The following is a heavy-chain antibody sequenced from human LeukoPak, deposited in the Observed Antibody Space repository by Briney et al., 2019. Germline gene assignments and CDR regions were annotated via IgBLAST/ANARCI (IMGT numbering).Heavy chain of an antibody. J-gene: IGHJ3*02. V-gene: IGHV4-39*01. Sequence: SETLSLTCTVSGGSISSSSYYWGWIRQPPGKGLEWIGSIYYSGSTYYNPSLKSRVTISVDTSKNQFSLKLSSVTAADTAVYYCARSLATLLWFGELESAFDIWGQGTMVTVSS. CDR3: ARSLATLLWFGELESAFDI. CDR2: IYYSGST. D-gene: IGHD3-10*01. CDR1: GGSISSSSYY.